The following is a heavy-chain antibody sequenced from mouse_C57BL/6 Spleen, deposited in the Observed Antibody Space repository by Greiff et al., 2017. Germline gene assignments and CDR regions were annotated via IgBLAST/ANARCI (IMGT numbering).Heavy chain of an antibody. Sequence: VKLVESGPGLVAPSQSLSITCTVPGFSLTSYALSWVRQPPGKGLAWLGVLWTGGGTDYNSALKSRLRISKDNSKSQVFLKMNSLQTDDTARYYCARNPGKGLVDYWGQGTTLTGSS. D-gene: IGHD4-1*01. V-gene: IGHV2-9-1*01. J-gene: IGHJ2*01. CDR2: LWTGGGT. CDR3: ARNPGKGLVDY. CDR1: GFSLTSYA.